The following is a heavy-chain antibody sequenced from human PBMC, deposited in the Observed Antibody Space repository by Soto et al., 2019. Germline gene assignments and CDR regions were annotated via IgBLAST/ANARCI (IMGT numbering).Heavy chain of an antibody. Sequence: PSETLSLTCTVSGGSISSGGYYWSWIRQHPGKGLEWIGYIYYSGSTYYNPSLKSRVTISVDTSKNQFSLKLSSVTAADTAVYYCARGKEVVVVVAATPRSNWFDPWGQGTLVTVSS. CDR1: GGSISSGGYY. J-gene: IGHJ5*02. CDR3: ARGKEVVVVVAATPRSNWFDP. CDR2: IYYSGST. V-gene: IGHV4-31*03. D-gene: IGHD2-15*01.